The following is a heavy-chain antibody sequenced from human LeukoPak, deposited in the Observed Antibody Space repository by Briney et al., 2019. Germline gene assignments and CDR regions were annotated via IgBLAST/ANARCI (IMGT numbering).Heavy chain of an antibody. J-gene: IGHJ4*02. CDR2: IKSKTDGGTT. D-gene: IGHD6-19*01. Sequence: PGGSLRLSCAASGFTFSKAWMSWVRQAPGKGLEWVGRIKSKTDGGTTDYAAPVKGRFTISRDDSKNTLSLQMNRLKTEDTAVYYCTTLAGYTSGPAPFFDYWGQGSLVTVSS. CDR3: TTLAGYTSGPAPFFDY. CDR1: GFTFSKAW. V-gene: IGHV3-15*01.